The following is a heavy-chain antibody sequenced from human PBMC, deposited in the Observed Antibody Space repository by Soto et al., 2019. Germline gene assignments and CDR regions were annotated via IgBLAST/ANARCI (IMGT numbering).Heavy chain of an antibody. CDR2: INAGNGNT. V-gene: IGHV1-3*01. D-gene: IGHD5-12*01. Sequence: RASVKVSCKASGYTFTSYAMHWVRQAPGQRLEWMGWINAGNGNTKYSQKFQGRVTITRDTSASTAYMELSSLRSEDTAVYYCARVKWLRLSYYFDYWGQGTLVTVSS. CDR3: ARVKWLRLSYYFDY. J-gene: IGHJ4*02. CDR1: GYTFTSYA.